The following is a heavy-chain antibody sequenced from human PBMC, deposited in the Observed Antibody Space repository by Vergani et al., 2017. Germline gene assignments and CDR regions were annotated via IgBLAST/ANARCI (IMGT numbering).Heavy chain of an antibody. J-gene: IGHJ4*02. CDR2: IKQDGSEK. D-gene: IGHD3-10*01. V-gene: IGHV3-7*01. Sequence: EVQLVESGGGLVKPGGSLRLSCSGSGFTLGDYAMTWVRQAPGKGLEWVANIKQDGSEKYYVDSVKGRFTISRDNAKNSLYLQMNSLRAEDTAVYYCAREMAGVLLWFGELSRGGQGTLVTVSS. CDR3: AREMAGVLLWFGELSR. CDR1: GFTLGDYA.